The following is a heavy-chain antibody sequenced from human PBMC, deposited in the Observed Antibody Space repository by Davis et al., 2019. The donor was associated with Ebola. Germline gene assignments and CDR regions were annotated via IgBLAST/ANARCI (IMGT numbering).Heavy chain of an antibody. CDR2: ITSSSSYI. V-gene: IGHV3-21*04. Sequence: GESLKISCAASGFTFTSYSMNWVRQAPGRGLEWVSFITSSSSYIYYADSVKGRFTISRDNAKNSLYLQMVSLRAEDTAVYYCAKSSYSSGSGHFDYWGRGTLVTVSP. CDR1: GFTFTSYS. J-gene: IGHJ4*02. D-gene: IGHD5-18*01. CDR3: AKSSYSSGSGHFDY.